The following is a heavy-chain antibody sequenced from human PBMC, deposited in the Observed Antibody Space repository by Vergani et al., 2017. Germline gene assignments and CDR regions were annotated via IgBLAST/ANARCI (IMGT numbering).Heavy chain of an antibody. Sequence: QVQLVESGGGVVQPGGSLRLSCAASGFTFSSYGMHWVRQAPGKGLEWVAFIRYDGSNKYYADSVKGRFTISRDNSKNMLYLQMNSLRAEDTAVYYCARLSYDTTPYLRWCYDCWGQGTLVSVSS. CDR1: GFTFSSYG. V-gene: IGHV3-30*02. CDR3: ARLSYDTTPYLRWCYDC. CDR2: IRYDGSNK. D-gene: IGHD2-21*01. J-gene: IGHJ4*02.